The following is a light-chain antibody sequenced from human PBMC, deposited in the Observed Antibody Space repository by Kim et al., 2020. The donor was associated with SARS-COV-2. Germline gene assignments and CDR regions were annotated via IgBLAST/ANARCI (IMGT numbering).Light chain of an antibody. CDR1: NSNIGAGYY. Sequence: QGVHNSITGSNSNIGAGYYVHWYPQLPGTAPKLFISGNADRPSGGPDRFSDSRSGTSASLAITGLQAEDEADYYCQSYDNSLNTYVFGSGTKVTVL. CDR3: QSYDNSLNTYV. CDR2: GNA. J-gene: IGLJ1*01. V-gene: IGLV1-40*01.